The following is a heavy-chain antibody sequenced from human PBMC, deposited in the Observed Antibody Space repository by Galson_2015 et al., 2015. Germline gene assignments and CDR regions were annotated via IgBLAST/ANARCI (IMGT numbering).Heavy chain of an antibody. CDR3: AGGRLTTVTTGMDV. D-gene: IGHD4-17*01. J-gene: IGHJ6*02. CDR1: GYTFTSYG. V-gene: IGHV1-18*04. Sequence: SVKVSCKASGYTFTSYGISWVRQAPGQGLEWMGWISAYNGNTNYAQKLQGRVTMTTDTSTSTAYMELRSLRSDDTAVYYCAGGRLTTVTTGMDVWGQGTTVTVSS. CDR2: ISAYNGNT.